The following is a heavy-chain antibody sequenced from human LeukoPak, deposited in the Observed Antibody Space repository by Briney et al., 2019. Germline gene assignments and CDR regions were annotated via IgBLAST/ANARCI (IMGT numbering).Heavy chain of an antibody. CDR3: ASPTAGIFRLLGY. J-gene: IGHJ4*02. V-gene: IGHV3-23*01. Sequence: GGSLRLSCGASGFTFSSYAMSWVRQAPGKGLEWMSAISGGGGSTCYADSVKGRFTISRDNSKNTLYLQMNSLRAEDTAVYYCASPTAGIFRLLGYWGQGTLVTVSS. CDR1: GFTFSSYA. D-gene: IGHD6-13*01. CDR2: ISGGGGST.